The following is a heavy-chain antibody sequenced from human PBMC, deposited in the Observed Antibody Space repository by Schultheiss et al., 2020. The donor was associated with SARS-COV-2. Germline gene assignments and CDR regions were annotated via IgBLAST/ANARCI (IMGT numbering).Heavy chain of an antibody. CDR1: GFTFSNYA. J-gene: IGHJ4*02. CDR2: INSDGSST. CDR3: ARGKVSSSWYNY. D-gene: IGHD6-13*01. V-gene: IGHV3-74*01. Sequence: GEYLKISCAASGFTFSNYAMHWVRQAPGKGLVWVSRINSDGSSTYYADSVKGRFTISRDNAKNSLYLQMNSLRAEDTALYYCARGKVSSSWYNYWGQGTLVTVSS.